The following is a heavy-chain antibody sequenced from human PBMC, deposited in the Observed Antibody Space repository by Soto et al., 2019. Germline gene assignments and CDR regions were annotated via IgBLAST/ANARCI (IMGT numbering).Heavy chain of an antibody. CDR1: GFTFSSYA. J-gene: IGHJ4*02. CDR2: ISGSGGST. Sequence: EVQLLESGGGLVQPGGSLRLSCAASGFTFSSYAMSWVRQAPGKGLEWVSAISGSGGSTYYADSVKGRFTISRDNSKNTLYLQMNSLRAEDTAVYYCAKDVWFGEPQPHYFDYWGQGTLVTVSS. CDR3: AKDVWFGEPQPHYFDY. V-gene: IGHV3-23*01. D-gene: IGHD3-10*01.